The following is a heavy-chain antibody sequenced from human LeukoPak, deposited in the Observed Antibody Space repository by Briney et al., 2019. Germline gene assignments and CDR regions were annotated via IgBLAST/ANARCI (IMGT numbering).Heavy chain of an antibody. J-gene: IGHJ4*02. Sequence: GGSLRLSCAASGFTFSSYAMHWVRQAPGKGLEWVAIVSYDGRSKYHADSVKGRFIISRDDSKDTLYLQMNSLRAEDTALYYCARAPAFCGGDCYPARLDSWGQGTLVTVSS. D-gene: IGHD2-21*02. CDR3: ARAPAFCGGDCYPARLDS. CDR2: VSYDGRSK. V-gene: IGHV3-30*04. CDR1: GFTFSSYA.